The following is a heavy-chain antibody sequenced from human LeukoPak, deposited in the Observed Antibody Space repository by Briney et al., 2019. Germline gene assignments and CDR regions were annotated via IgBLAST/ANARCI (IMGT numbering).Heavy chain of an antibody. V-gene: IGHV3-7*03. CDR1: GFTFSSYW. CDR2: IKQDGSEK. Sequence: PGGSLRLSCAASGFTFSSYWMSWVRQAPGKGLEWVANIKQDGSEKYYVDSVKGRFTISRDNSKNTLYLQMNSLRAEDTAVYYCAKAIRVTSHYYYYMDVWGKGTTVTVSS. J-gene: IGHJ6*03. D-gene: IGHD3-10*01. CDR3: AKAIRVTSHYYYYMDV.